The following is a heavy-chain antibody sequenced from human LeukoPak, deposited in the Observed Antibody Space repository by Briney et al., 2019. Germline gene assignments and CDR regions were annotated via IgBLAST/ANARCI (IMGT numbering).Heavy chain of an antibody. CDR3: ARSLSAAGTWDYFDY. CDR1: GGSISGYY. V-gene: IGHV4-4*07. D-gene: IGHD1-7*01. CDR2: IYTSGTT. J-gene: IGHJ4*02. Sequence: SETLSLTCTVSGGSISGYYWSWIRQPAGKGLEWIGRIYTSGTTNYNPSLKSRVSMSLDTSKNQFSLELTSVTAADTAVYYCARSLSAAGTWDYFDYWGQGTLVTVST.